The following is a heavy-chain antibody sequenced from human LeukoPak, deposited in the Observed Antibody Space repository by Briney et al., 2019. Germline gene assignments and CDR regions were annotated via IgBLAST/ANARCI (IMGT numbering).Heavy chain of an antibody. Sequence: SETLSLTCTVSGGSISSYYWSWIRQPSGKGLEWIGYIYYSGSTNYNPSLKSRVTISVDTSKNQFSLKLSSVTAADTAVYYCARDSISYGVDYWGQGTLVTVSS. D-gene: IGHD5-18*01. J-gene: IGHJ4*02. V-gene: IGHV4-59*01. CDR3: ARDSISYGVDY. CDR2: IYYSGST. CDR1: GGSISSYY.